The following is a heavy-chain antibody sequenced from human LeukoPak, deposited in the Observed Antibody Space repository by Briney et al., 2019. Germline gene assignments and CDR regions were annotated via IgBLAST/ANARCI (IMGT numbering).Heavy chain of an antibody. CDR2: ISSSGSTI. D-gene: IGHD1-26*01. CDR1: GFTFSSYE. V-gene: IGHV3-48*03. CDR3: AREGGSRVVIYFDY. J-gene: IGHJ4*02. Sequence: GGSLRLSCAASGFTFSSYEMNWVRQAPGKGLEWVSYISSSGSTIYYADSVKGRFTISRDNAKNSLYLLMNSLRAEDTAVYYCAREGGSRVVIYFDYWGQGTLVTVSS.